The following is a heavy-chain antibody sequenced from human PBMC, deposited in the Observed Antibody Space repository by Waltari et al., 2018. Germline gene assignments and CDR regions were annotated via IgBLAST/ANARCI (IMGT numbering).Heavy chain of an antibody. J-gene: IGHJ5*02. CDR2: IYHSGST. CDR1: GYSISSGYY. Sequence: QVQLQESGPGLVKPSETLSLTCDVSGYSISSGYYRGWTRQPPGKGLEWIGSIYHSGSTYYNPSLRSRVTISVDKSKNQFSLKLSSVTAADTAVYHCARVDDPYSFGSGWFEPWGQGTLVTVSS. CDR3: ARVDDPYSFGSGWFEP. V-gene: IGHV4-38-2*01. D-gene: IGHD5-18*01.